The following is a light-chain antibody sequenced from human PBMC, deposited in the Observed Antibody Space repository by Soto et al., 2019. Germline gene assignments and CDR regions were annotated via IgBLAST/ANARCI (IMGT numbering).Light chain of an antibody. J-gene: IGLJ1*01. CDR2: EVS. V-gene: IGLV2-8*01. Sequence: QSVRSHPPSASGSPGQSVTISYTGTSSDVGGYNYVSWYQQHPGKAPKLIISEVSKRPSGVPDRFSGSKSGNTASLTVSGLQAEDEADYYCTSHAGSNNYVFGTGTKVTVL. CDR3: TSHAGSNNYV. CDR1: SSDVGGYNY.